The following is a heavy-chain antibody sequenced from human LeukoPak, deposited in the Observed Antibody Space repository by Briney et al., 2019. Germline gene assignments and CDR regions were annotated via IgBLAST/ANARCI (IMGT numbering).Heavy chain of an antibody. CDR3: ARIIAASQDVFDI. CDR1: GYTFTGYY. J-gene: IGHJ3*02. D-gene: IGHD6-6*01. Sequence: GASVKVSCKASGYTFTGYYMHWVRQAPGQGLEWMGWINPNSGGTNYAQKFQGRVTMTRDTSISTAYMELSRLRSDGTAVYYCARIIAASQDVFDIWGQGTMITVSS. CDR2: INPNSGGT. V-gene: IGHV1-2*02.